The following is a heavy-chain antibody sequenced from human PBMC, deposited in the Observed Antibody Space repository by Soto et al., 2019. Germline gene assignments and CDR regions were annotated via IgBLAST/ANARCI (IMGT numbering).Heavy chain of an antibody. Sequence: QVQLVQSGAEVKKPGSSVKVSCKASGGTFSSYAISWVRQAPGQGLEWMGGIIPIFGTANYAQKFQGRVTITADESTSTAYMELSSLRSEDTAVYYCARGKQQLWTNYYSYGMDVWGQGTTVTVSS. D-gene: IGHD6-13*01. J-gene: IGHJ6*02. V-gene: IGHV1-69*12. CDR3: ARGKQQLWTNYYSYGMDV. CDR1: GGTFSSYA. CDR2: IIPIFGTA.